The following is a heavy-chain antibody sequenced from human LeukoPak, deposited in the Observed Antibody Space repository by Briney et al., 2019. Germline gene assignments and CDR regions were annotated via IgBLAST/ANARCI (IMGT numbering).Heavy chain of an antibody. CDR2: IYHSGST. J-gene: IGHJ3*02. V-gene: IGHV4-4*02. D-gene: IGHD1-26*01. CDR1: GGPISSTNC. Sequence: SESLSLTCAVAGGPISSTNCWCWVRQPPGKGLEWIGEIYHSGSTNYNPSLRSRITISVDKSKDQFSLRLSSVTAADTAVYYCARKIGSSGAFDIWGQGTMVTVSS. CDR3: ARKIGSSGAFDI.